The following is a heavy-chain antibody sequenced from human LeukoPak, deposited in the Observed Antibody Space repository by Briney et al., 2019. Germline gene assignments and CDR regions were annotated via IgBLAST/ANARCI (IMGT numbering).Heavy chain of an antibody. CDR2: INHSGST. CDR3: ASGGYCSSTSCYTLTDY. J-gene: IGHJ4*02. CDR1: GGSFSGYY. Sequence: SETLSLTCAVYGGSFSGYYWSWIRQPPGKGLEWNGEINHSGSTNYNPSLKSRVTISVDTSKNQFSLKLSSVTAADTAVYYCASGGYCSSTSCYTLTDYWGQGTLVTVSS. D-gene: IGHD2-2*02. V-gene: IGHV4-34*01.